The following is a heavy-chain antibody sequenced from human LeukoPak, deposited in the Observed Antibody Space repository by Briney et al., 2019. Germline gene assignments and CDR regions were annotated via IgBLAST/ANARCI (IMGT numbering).Heavy chain of an antibody. CDR2: ISSSSSYI. CDR3: ATGDSPHDSYYYYGMDV. D-gene: IGHD1-1*01. Sequence: GGSPRLSCAASGFTFSSYSMNWVRQAPGKGLEWVSSISSSSSYIYYADSVKGRFTISRDNAKNSLYLQMNSLRSEDTAVYYCATGDSPHDSYYYYGMDVWGQGTTVTVSS. V-gene: IGHV3-21*04. J-gene: IGHJ6*02. CDR1: GFTFSSYS.